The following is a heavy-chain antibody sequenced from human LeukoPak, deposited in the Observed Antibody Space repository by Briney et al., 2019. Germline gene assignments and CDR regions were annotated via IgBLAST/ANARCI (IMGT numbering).Heavy chain of an antibody. V-gene: IGHV1-18*01. CDR3: ARVRYPLRLGESKELVPLDY. CDR1: GYTFTSYG. J-gene: IGHJ4*02. CDR2: ISAYNGNT. Sequence: ASVKVSCKASGYTFTSYGISWVRQAPGQGLEWMGWISAYNGNTNYAQKLQGRVTMTTDTSTSTAYMELRSLRSDDTAVYYCARVRYPLRLGESKELVPLDYWGQGTLVTVSS. D-gene: IGHD3-16*01.